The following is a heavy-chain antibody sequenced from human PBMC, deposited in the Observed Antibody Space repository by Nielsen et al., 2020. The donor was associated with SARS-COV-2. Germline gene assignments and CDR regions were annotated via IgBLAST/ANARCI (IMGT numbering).Heavy chain of an antibody. V-gene: IGHV3-48*04. CDR2: ISLTSTTT. D-gene: IGHD3-10*01. J-gene: IGHJ4*02. CDR1: GFIFTDFS. Sequence: GESLKISCAVSGFIFTDFSMNWVRQAPGKGLEWVSYISLTSTTTYYADSVKGRFTISRDNAKNSLYLQMNSLRAEDTALYYCARGRGVGSTSFDYWGQGTLVTVSS. CDR3: ARGRGVGSTSFDY.